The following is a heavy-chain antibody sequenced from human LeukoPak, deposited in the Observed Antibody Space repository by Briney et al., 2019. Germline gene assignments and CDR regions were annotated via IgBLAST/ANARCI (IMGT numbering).Heavy chain of an antibody. V-gene: IGHV4-28*05. D-gene: IGHD1-26*01. J-gene: IGHJ3*02. CDR1: GDSITRSDW. CDR3: AKTRSGTYYGDSFDI. CDR2: IYYSGRV. Sequence: SETLSLTCAVSGDSITRSDWWAWIRQPPGKGLEWLGNIYYSGRVYHNPSLQTRVTMSVDSSKNQFSLRLGSVTAVDTAAYFCAKTRSGTYYGDSFDIWGQGILVTVSS.